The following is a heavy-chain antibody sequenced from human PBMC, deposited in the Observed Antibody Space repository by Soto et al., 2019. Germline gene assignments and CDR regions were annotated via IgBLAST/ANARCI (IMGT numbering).Heavy chain of an antibody. CDR2: ISGSGGST. V-gene: IGHV3-23*01. D-gene: IGHD5-18*01. CDR1: GFTFSSYA. CDR3: AKEYSRGYYYYYYMDV. J-gene: IGHJ6*03. Sequence: GGSLRLSCAASGFTFSSYAMSWVRQAPGKGLEWVSAISGSGGSTYYADSVKGRFTISRDNSKNTLYLQMNSLRAEDTAVYYCAKEYSRGYYYYYYMDVWGKGTTVTVSS.